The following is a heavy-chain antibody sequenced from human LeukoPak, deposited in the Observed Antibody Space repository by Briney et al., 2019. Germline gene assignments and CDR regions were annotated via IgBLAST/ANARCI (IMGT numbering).Heavy chain of an antibody. Sequence: ASVKVSCKASGYTFTSYDINWVRQAPGQGLEWMGWMNPNSGNTGYAQKFQGRVTMTRNTSISTAYMELSSLRSEDTAVYYCARGAVPATYYYYGMDVWGQGTTVTVSS. D-gene: IGHD2-2*01. CDR3: ARGAVPATYYYYGMDV. V-gene: IGHV1-8*01. CDR1: GYTFTSYD. CDR2: MNPNSGNT. J-gene: IGHJ6*02.